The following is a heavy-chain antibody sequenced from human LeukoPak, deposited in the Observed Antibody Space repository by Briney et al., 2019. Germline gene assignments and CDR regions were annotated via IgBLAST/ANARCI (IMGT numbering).Heavy chain of an antibody. V-gene: IGHV4-59*01. CDR3: ARVRARFFDS. Sequence: PSETLSLTCTVSGGSISSYYWSWIWQPPGKALEWIGYIYYSGSTNYNPSLKSRVTISVDTSKNQFSLKLNSVTAADTAVYYCARVRARFFDSWGQGSLVTVSS. CDR2: IYYSGST. CDR1: GGSISSYY. D-gene: IGHD3-3*01. J-gene: IGHJ4*02.